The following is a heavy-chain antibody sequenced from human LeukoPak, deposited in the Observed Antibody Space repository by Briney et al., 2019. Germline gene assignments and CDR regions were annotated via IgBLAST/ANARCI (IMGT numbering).Heavy chain of an antibody. V-gene: IGHV1-8*01. Sequence: ASVKVSFKASGYTFTSYDINWVRQATGQGLEWMGWMNPNSGNTGYAQKFQGRIIVSRNTSISTAYMELSSLTPEDTAIYYCARIAAAGNRRLNYWGQGTLVTVAS. CDR1: GYTFTSYD. D-gene: IGHD6-13*01. CDR3: ARIAAAGNRRLNY. CDR2: MNPNSGNT. J-gene: IGHJ4*02.